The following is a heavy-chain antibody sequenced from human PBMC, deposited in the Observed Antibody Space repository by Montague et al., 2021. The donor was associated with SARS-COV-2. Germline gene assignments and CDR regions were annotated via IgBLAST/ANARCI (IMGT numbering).Heavy chain of an antibody. CDR1: GGSISSSGYY. J-gene: IGHJ2*01. Sequence: TLSLTCSVSGGSISSSGYYWSWIRQHPGKGLEWIGNIYYSGITXYNPSLKSRVTISVDTSKNQFSLKMSSVTAADTAVYYCARSPGPSIRLIITSLNWSFDLWGRGTLVTVSS. V-gene: IGHV4-31*03. D-gene: IGHD3-9*01. CDR3: ARSPGPSIRLIITSLNWSFDL. CDR2: IYYSGIT.